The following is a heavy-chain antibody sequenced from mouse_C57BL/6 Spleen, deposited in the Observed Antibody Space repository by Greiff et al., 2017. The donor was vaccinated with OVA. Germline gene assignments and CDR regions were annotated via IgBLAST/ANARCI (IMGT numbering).Heavy chain of an antibody. J-gene: IGHJ2*01. CDR3: ARRGIYDGSYYFDY. V-gene: IGHV1-59*01. Sequence: QVQLQQPGAELVRPGTSVKLSCKASGYTFTSYWMHWVKQRPGQGLEWIGVIDPSDSYTNYNQKFKGKATLTVDTSSSIAYMQLSSLTSEDSAVYYCARRGIYDGSYYFDYWGQGTTLTVSS. CDR2: IDPSDSYT. CDR1: GYTFTSYW. D-gene: IGHD2-3*01.